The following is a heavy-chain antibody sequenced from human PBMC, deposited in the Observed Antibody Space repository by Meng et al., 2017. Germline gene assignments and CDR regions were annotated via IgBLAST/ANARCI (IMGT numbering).Heavy chain of an antibody. D-gene: IGHD4-17*01. V-gene: IGHV4-34*01. J-gene: IGHJ4*02. CDR2: INHSGST. CDR1: GGSFSGYY. Sequence: QVQLRQWGAGLFKPSETLSLTCAVYGGSFSGYYWSWIRQPPGKGLEWIGEINHSGSTNYNPSLKSRVTISVDTSKNQFSLKLSSVTAADTAVYYCARGSMFGATVTKIDYWGQGTLVTVSS. CDR3: ARGSMFGATVTKIDY.